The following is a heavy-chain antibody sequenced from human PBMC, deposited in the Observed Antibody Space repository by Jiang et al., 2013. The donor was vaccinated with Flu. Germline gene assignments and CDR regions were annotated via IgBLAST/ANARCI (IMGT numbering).Heavy chain of an antibody. V-gene: IGHV4-34*01. D-gene: IGHD3-22*01. CDR3: ASPYHASGYPLGF. Sequence: LLKPSETLSLTCTFYGGSFSGYYWSWIRQTPGKGMEWIGEVNHSGDTNHNPSLKSRLTITIDTSKKQFSLKLSSVAAADTALYYCASPYHASGYPLGFWGLGALVTVSS. CDR2: VNHSGDT. J-gene: IGHJ4*02. CDR1: GGSFSGYY.